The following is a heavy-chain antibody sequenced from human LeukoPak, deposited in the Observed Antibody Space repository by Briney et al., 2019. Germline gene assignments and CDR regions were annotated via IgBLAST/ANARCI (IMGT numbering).Heavy chain of an antibody. D-gene: IGHD3-10*01. CDR3: ATSEGLTMVRGFDY. CDR2: ISGSGGST. Sequence: GGSLRLSCAASGFTFSSYAMSWVRQAPGKGLEWVSAISGSGGSTYYADSVKGRFTISRDNSKNTLYLQMNSLRAEDTAVYYRATSEGLTMVRGFDYWGQGTLVTVSS. J-gene: IGHJ4*02. V-gene: IGHV3-23*01. CDR1: GFTFSSYA.